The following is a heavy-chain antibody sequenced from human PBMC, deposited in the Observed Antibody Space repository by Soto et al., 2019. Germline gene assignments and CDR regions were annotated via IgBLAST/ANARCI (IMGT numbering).Heavy chain of an antibody. CDR1: GGTFSSYA. J-gene: IGHJ6*02. CDR2: IIPIFGTA. CDR3: ARDRLIVVVPAAMRKGRYGMDV. V-gene: IGHV1-69*13. Sequence: EASVKVSCKASGGTFSSYAISWVRQAPGQGLEWMGGIIPIFGTANYAQKFQGRVTITADESTSTAYMELSSLRSEDTAVYYCARDRLIVVVPAAMRKGRYGMDVWGQGTTVTVSS. D-gene: IGHD2-2*01.